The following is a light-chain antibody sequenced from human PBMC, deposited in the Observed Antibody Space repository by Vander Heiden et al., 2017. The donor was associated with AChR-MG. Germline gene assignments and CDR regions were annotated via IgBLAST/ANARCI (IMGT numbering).Light chain of an antibody. J-gene: IGLJ3*02. CDR1: SSAVGGYTY. Sequence: SALTQPASVSGSPGQSITISCTGTSSAVGGYTYVSWYQQHPGKAPKLMIYDVSNRPSGVSNRFSGSKSGNTASLTISGLQAEDEADYYCSSYTSSSTPWVFGGGTKLTVL. CDR3: SSYTSSSTPWV. CDR2: DVS. V-gene: IGLV2-14*03.